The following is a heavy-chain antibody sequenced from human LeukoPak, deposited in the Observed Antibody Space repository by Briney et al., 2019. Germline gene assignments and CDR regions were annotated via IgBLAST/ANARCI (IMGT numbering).Heavy chain of an antibody. V-gene: IGHV3-23*01. D-gene: IGHD6-19*01. CDR2: ISDSGENT. CDR1: GFSFSSYG. J-gene: IGHJ4*02. CDR3: AKGGGSSGRSYYFDY. Sequence: GGTLRLSCVASGFSFSSYGMSWVRQAPGKGLEWASGISDSGENTHYADSVKGRFTISRDNPKNTMNLQMNSLRAEDTAVYYCAKGGGSSGRSYYFDYWGQGTLVTVSS.